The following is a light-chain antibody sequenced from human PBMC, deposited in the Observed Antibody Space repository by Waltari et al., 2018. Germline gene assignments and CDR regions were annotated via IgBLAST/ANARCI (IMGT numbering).Light chain of an antibody. J-gene: IGKJ4*01. CDR2: DAS. CDR1: QRVSSY. CDR3: QQRSNWPPLT. Sequence: EIVLTQSPATLSLSPGERATLSCRASQRVSSYLAWYQQKPGQAPRLLIYDASNRATGIPARFSGSGSGTDFTLTISGLEPEDFAVYYCQQRSNWPPLTFGGVTKVEIK. V-gene: IGKV3-11*01.